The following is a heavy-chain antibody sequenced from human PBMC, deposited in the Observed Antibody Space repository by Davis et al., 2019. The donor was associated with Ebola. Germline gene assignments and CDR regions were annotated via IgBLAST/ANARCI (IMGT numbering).Heavy chain of an antibody. D-gene: IGHD2-15*01. CDR3: ARDLRGGSPRYCSGGSCYYYYGMDV. J-gene: IGHJ6*02. Sequence: AASVKVSCKASGYTFTSYDINWVRQATGQGLEWMGWMNPNSGNTNYAQKLQGRVTMTTDTSTSTAYMELRSLRSDDTAVYYCARDLRGGSPRYCSGGSCYYYYGMDVWGQGTTVTVSS. CDR1: GYTFTSYD. CDR2: MNPNSGNT. V-gene: IGHV1-18*01.